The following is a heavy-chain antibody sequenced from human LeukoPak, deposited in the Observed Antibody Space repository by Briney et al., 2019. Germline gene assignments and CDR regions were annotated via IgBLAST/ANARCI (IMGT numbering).Heavy chain of an antibody. CDR2: INYGGSDT. D-gene: IGHD3-16*01. CDR1: GFTFSTYW. Sequence: GGSLRLSCAASGFTFSTYWMHWVRQAPGKGLVWVARINYGGSDTVYADSVKGRFIISRDNAKNTLYLQMNSLRADDTAVYYCARDGVSSVDFDYWGQGTLVTVSS. V-gene: IGHV3-74*01. CDR3: ARDGVSSVDFDY. J-gene: IGHJ4*02.